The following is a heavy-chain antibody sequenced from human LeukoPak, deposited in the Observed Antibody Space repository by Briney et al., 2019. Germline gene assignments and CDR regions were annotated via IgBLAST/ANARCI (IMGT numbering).Heavy chain of an antibody. J-gene: IGHJ4*02. D-gene: IGHD3-16*01. CDR2: IFHTGKT. V-gene: IGHV4-39*01. Sequence: SETLSLTCDVSGGSISTGSYWWGWLRQPPGKGLEWIGIIFHTGKTHDNPSLRGRVSMSVDTSKNQFSLRLSAVTAADTAVYYCARQMGVGVWALDYWGQGALVTVPS. CDR3: ARQMGVGVWALDY. CDR1: GGSISTGSYW.